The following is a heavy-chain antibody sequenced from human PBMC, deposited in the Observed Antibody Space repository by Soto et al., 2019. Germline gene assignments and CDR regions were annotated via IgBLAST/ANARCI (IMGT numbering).Heavy chain of an antibody. V-gene: IGHV3-11*01. Sequence: PGGSLRLSCAASGFTFSDYSMSWIRQAPGKGLEWVSYISSSGSVTYYADSVKGRFTISRDNARKSVYLQMNSLTADDTAVYNCARPCSDCNGGGPGNWFVPWGKGSLVTVDS. CDR2: ISSSGSVT. CDR1: GFTFSDYS. CDR3: ARPCSDCNGGGPGNWFVP. J-gene: IGHJ5*02. D-gene: IGHD2-8*02.